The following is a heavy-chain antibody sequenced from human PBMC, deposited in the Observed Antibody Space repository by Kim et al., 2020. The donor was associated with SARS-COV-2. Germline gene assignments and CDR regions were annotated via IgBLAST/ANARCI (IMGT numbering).Heavy chain of an antibody. D-gene: IGHD3-10*01. Sequence: SETLSLTCAVSGGSMSSGGYSWSWIRQPPGKGLEWIGYIYHSGITFYNPSLKSRVTISVDRSKNQFSLNLNSLTAADTAVYYCARGGYYGSGTYGTFDIWGQGTMVSVSS. V-gene: IGHV4-30-2*01. J-gene: IGHJ3*02. CDR1: GGSMSSGGYS. CDR3: ARGGYYGSGTYGTFDI. CDR2: IYHSGIT.